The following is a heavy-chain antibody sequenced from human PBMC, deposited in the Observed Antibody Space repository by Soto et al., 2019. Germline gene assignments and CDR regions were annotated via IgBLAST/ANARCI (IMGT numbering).Heavy chain of an antibody. CDR3: ATSTWFDP. D-gene: IGHD2-2*01. CDR2: IYYSGST. Sequence: QLQLQESGPGLVKPSETLSLTCTVSGGSISSRGYYWGWIRQPPGKGLEWIGTIYYSGSTYYNPSXKSRATISVDTSKNQFSLQLSSVPAADPAVYYCATSTWFDPWGQGTLVTVSS. V-gene: IGHV4-39*01. CDR1: GGSISSRGYY. J-gene: IGHJ5*02.